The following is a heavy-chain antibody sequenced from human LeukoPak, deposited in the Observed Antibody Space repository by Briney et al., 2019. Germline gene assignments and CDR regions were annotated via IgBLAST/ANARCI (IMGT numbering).Heavy chain of an antibody. CDR3: TRDSGTTAFDI. J-gene: IGHJ3*02. V-gene: IGHV1-18*01. Sequence: ASVKVSCKASGYSFFRYGISWVRQAPGQGLEWMGWINIYNGNTKYAQSLQDRVTMTRDTSTSTAYMELRSLRSDDTAVYYCTRDSGTTAFDIWGQGTVVTVSS. CDR2: INIYNGNT. D-gene: IGHD3-10*01. CDR1: GYSFFRYG.